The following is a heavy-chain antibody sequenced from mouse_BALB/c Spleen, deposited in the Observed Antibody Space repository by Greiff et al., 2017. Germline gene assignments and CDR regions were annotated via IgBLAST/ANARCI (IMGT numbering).Heavy chain of an antibody. CDR1: GFNIKDTY. Sequence: VQLQQSGAELVKPGASVKLSCTASGFNIKDTYMHWVKQRPEQGLEWIGRIDPANGNTKYDPKFQGKATITADTSSNTAYLQLSSLTSEDTAVYYCARTNWDGYAMDYWGQGTSVTVSS. V-gene: IGHV14-3*02. CDR3: ARTNWDGYAMDY. D-gene: IGHD4-1*01. J-gene: IGHJ4*01. CDR2: IDPANGNT.